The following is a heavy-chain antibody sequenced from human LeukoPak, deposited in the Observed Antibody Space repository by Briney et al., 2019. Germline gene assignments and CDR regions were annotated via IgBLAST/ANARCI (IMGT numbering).Heavy chain of an antibody. CDR1: VYTCTGYY. V-gene: IGHV1-2*02. Sequence: ASVKVSCKASVYTCTGYYMHWVRQAPGQGLEWMGWINPNSGGTKYAQKFQGRVTMTRDTSIRTASMELSRLRSDDTAVYYCARDSGNDSYGMDVWGQGTTVTVSS. CDR3: ARDSGNDSYGMDV. J-gene: IGHJ6*02. D-gene: IGHD5-12*01. CDR2: INPNSGGT.